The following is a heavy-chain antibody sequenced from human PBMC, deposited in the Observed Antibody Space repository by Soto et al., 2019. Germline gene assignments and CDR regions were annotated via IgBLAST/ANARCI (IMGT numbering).Heavy chain of an antibody. Sequence: QVQLQESGPGLVKPSQTLSLTCTVSGGSISSGDYYWSWIRQPPGKGLEWIGYIYYSGSTYYNPSLKSRVTISVDTSKNQCSLKLSSVTAADTAVYYCARDPGGSGPPFYYYGMDVWGQGTTVTVSS. CDR3: ARDPGGSGPPFYYYGMDV. CDR2: IYYSGST. V-gene: IGHV4-30-4*01. CDR1: GGSISSGDYY. J-gene: IGHJ6*02. D-gene: IGHD3-3*01.